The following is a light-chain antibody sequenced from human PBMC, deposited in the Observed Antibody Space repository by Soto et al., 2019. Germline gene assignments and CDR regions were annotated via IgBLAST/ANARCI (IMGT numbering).Light chain of an antibody. CDR2: GNR. CDR3: SSYRSSGALV. Sequence: QSVLTQPPSVSGAPGQRVTISCTGNNSNLGAGYDVHWYQQLPGAAPKLVIFGNRNRPSGVPERFSGSKSGNTASLTISGLQAEDEAEFYCSSYRSSGALVFGGGTQLTVL. J-gene: IGLJ3*02. V-gene: IGLV1-40*01. CDR1: NSNLGAGYD.